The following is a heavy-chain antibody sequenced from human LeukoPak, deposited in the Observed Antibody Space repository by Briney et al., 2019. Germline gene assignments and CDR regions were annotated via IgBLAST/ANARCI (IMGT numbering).Heavy chain of an antibody. CDR3: AVSPYCSSTSRYTTDAFDI. Sequence: ASVKVSCKASGYTFTGYYMHWVRQAPGQGLEWMGWINPNSGGTNYAQKFQGRVTMTRDTSISTAYMGLSRLRSDDTAVYYCAVSPYCSSTSRYTTDAFDIWGQGTMVTVSS. CDR1: GYTFTGYY. V-gene: IGHV1-2*02. CDR2: INPNSGGT. J-gene: IGHJ3*02. D-gene: IGHD2-2*02.